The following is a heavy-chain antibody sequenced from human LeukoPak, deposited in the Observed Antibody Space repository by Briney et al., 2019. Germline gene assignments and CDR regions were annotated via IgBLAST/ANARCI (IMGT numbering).Heavy chain of an antibody. CDR1: GFTFSSYA. CDR3: ARDSDFVVVTAIGYFDY. D-gene: IGHD2-21*02. J-gene: IGHJ4*02. CDR2: ISYDGSNK. Sequence: GKSLRLSCAASGFTFSSYAMHWVRQAPGKGLEWVAVISYDGSNKYYADSVKGRFTISRDNSKNTLYLQMNSLRAEDTAVYYCARDSDFVVVTAIGYFDYWGQGTLVTVSS. V-gene: IGHV3-30-3*01.